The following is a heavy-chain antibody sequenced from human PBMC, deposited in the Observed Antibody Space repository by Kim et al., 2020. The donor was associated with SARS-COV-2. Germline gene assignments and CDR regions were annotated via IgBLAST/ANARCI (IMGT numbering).Heavy chain of an antibody. CDR1: GGSFSGYY. V-gene: IGHV4-34*01. CDR3: ARGFSGGSSSLGY. J-gene: IGHJ4*02. D-gene: IGHD6-6*01. Sequence: ETLSLTCAVYGGSFSGYYWSWIRQPPGKGLEWIGEINHSGSTNYNPSLKSRVTISVDTSKNQFSLKLSSVTAADTAVYYCARGFSGGSSSLGYWGQGTLVTVSS. CDR2: INHSGST.